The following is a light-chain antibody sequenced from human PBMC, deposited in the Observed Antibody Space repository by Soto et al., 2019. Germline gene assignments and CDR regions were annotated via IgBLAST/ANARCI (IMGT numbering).Light chain of an antibody. Sequence: QSVRTQPASVYGSAGQTITFSCTGTSSDVGGYNYVSWYQQHPGKAPKLMIYDVRNRPSGVSNRFSGSKSVNTASLTISGLQAEDEADYYCSSYTTISTYVFGTGTKVTVL. CDR1: SSDVGGYNY. J-gene: IGLJ1*01. CDR2: DVR. V-gene: IGLV2-14*01. CDR3: SSYTTISTYV.